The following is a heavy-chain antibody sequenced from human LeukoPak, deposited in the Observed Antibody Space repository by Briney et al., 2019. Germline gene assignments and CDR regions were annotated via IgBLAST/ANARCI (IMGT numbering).Heavy chain of an antibody. CDR3: ARKTAADEVYFDY. Sequence: PGGSLRLSCAASGFTFSTYTMNWVRQAPGKGLEWVSCISSRSSYIYYADSVKGRFIISRDNAKNSLYLQMNSLRAEDTAIYYCARKTAADEVYFDYLGQGTLVTASS. V-gene: IGHV3-21*01. J-gene: IGHJ4*02. D-gene: IGHD6-25*01. CDR2: ISSRSSYI. CDR1: GFTFSTYT.